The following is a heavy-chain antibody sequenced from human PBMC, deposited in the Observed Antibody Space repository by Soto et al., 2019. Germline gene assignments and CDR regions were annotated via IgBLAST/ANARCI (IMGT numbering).Heavy chain of an antibody. D-gene: IGHD3-22*01. Sequence: VQLMESGGGLVKPGGSLRLYCAASGFTFSSYSMNWVRQAPGKGLEWVSTISSSPNYIFYADSVKGRFAISRDNAQKSVYLQMNSLRAEDTAVYYCARDVSVVEYGLYYAMDVWGQGTTVTVSS. CDR2: ISSSPNYI. CDR1: GFTFSSYS. CDR3: ARDVSVVEYGLYYAMDV. J-gene: IGHJ6*02. V-gene: IGHV3-21*02.